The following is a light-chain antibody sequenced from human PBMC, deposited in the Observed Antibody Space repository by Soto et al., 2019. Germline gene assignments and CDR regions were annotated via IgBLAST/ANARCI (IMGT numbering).Light chain of an antibody. CDR2: GAS. CDR1: QSVSID. J-gene: IGKJ1*01. V-gene: IGKV3-15*01. CDR3: QQYNKWPLT. Sequence: EIVMKHSPDTLSVSPCERATLSFSASQSVSIDLAWYQQTPGQAPRLLIYGASTRATGVPPTFSGSASGTEFTLTISSLQSEDFTVYYCQQYNKWPLTFGQGTKVDNK.